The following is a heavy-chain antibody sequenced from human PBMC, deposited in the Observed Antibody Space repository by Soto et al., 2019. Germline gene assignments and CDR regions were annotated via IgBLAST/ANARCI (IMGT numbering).Heavy chain of an antibody. V-gene: IGHV3-21*06. CDR2: ISSSSSHI. J-gene: IGHJ6*02. CDR3: VRERGLSSFYGMDV. D-gene: IGHD3-10*01. CDR1: GFTLTSYS. Sequence: EVHLVESGGGLVKPGGSLRLSGAASGFTLTSYSMNWVLQYPGKGLEWVSSISSSSSHIYYADSVKGRFTISRDNARNAVYLQMNSLRAEDTAVYYCVRERGLSSFYGMDVWGQGTTVTVSS.